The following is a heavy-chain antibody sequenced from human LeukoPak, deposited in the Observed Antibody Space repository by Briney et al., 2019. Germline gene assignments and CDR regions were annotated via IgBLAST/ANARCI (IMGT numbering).Heavy chain of an antibody. D-gene: IGHD3-22*01. CDR3: ARDALTYYYDSSGYCDY. J-gene: IGHJ4*02. V-gene: IGHV3-21*04. Sequence: PGGSLRLSCAASGSTFSSYSMNWVRQAPGKGLEWVSSISSSSSYIYYADSVKGRFTISRDNAKNSLYLQMNSLRAEDTAVYYCARDALTYYYDSSGYCDYWGQGTLVTVSS. CDR1: GSTFSSYS. CDR2: ISSSSSYI.